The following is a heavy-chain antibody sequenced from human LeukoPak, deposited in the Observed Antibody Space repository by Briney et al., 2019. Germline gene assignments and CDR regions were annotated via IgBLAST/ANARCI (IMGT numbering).Heavy chain of an antibody. J-gene: IGHJ4*02. CDR1: GFTFSSYA. Sequence: GSLRLSCAASGFTFSSYAMHWVRQAPGKGLEWVAVISYDGSNKYYADSVKGRFTISRDNSKNTLYLQMNSLRAEDTAVYYCARDGSQYDFWSGYGDYWGQGTLVTVSS. V-gene: IGHV3-30-3*01. CDR2: ISYDGSNK. CDR3: ARDGSQYDFWSGYGDY. D-gene: IGHD3-3*01.